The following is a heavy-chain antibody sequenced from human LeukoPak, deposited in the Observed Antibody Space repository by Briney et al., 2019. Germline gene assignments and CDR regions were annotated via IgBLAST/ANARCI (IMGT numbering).Heavy chain of an antibody. D-gene: IGHD3-22*01. CDR2: IYPGDSDT. V-gene: IGHV5-51*01. CDR1: GYSFISYW. J-gene: IGHJ4*02. Sequence: GESLKISCKGSGYSFISYWIGWVRQLPGKGLEWMGIIYPGDSDTRYSPSFQGQVTISADKSISTAYLQWSSLKASDTAMYYCARHPITRYYDSSGYSAAGPDYWGQGTLVTVSS. CDR3: ARHPITRYYDSSGYSAAGPDY.